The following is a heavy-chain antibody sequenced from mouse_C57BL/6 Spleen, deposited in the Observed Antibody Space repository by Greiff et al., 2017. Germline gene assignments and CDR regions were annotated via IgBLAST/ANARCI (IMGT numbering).Heavy chain of an antibody. CDR3: ARKGGITTVVAPENAIDY. J-gene: IGHJ4*01. CDR1: GYTFTDYY. CDR2: IYPGSGNT. Sequence: VQLQQSGAELVRPGASVKLSCKASGYTFTDYYINWVKQRPGQGLEWIARIYPGSGNTYYNEKFKGKATLTAEKSSSTAYMQLSSLTSEDSAVYFCARKGGITTVVAPENAIDYWGQGTSVTVSS. D-gene: IGHD1-1*01. V-gene: IGHV1-76*01.